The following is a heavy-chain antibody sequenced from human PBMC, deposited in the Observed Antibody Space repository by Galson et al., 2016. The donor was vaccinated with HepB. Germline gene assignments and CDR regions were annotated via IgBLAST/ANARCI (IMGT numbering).Heavy chain of an antibody. Sequence: SETLSLTCVVSGGSISIGTWYSWVRQPPGKGLEWIGEIHHSGNTNYNSSLQNRVAMSADKSKNQFSVKLSFVTAADTAGYYCARDSGVTAARTSFLFDSWGQGTLVTVSS. D-gene: IGHD6-13*01. J-gene: IGHJ4*02. CDR1: GGSISIGTW. CDR3: ARDSGVTAARTSFLFDS. V-gene: IGHV4-4*02. CDR2: IHHSGNT.